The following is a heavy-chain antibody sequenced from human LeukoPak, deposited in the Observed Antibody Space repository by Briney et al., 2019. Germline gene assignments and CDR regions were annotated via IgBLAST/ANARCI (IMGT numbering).Heavy chain of an antibody. J-gene: IGHJ6*02. CDR3: ARGPIQLWIHNAMDV. D-gene: IGHD5-18*01. Sequence: GGSLRLSCTGSGFTFGDHAMSWVRQAPGKGLEWVGFIRSKAYRGATEYAASVKGRFTISRDDSASIAYLQMNSLRTEDTAVYYCARGPIQLWIHNAMDVWGQGTTVTVSS. CDR2: IRSKAYRGAT. V-gene: IGHV3-49*04. CDR1: GFTFGDHA.